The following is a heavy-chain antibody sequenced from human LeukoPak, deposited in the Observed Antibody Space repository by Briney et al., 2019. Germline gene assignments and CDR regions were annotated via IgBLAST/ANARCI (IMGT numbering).Heavy chain of an antibody. J-gene: IGHJ6*02. CDR1: GFTFSSYG. D-gene: IGHD3-3*01. CDR2: ISYDGSNK. Sequence: GGSLRLSCAASGFTFSSYGMHWVRQAPGKGLEWVAVISYDGSNKYYADSVKGRFTISRDNSKNTLYLQMNSLRAEDTAVYYCARDSTIFGVAGPYYYYGMDVWGQGTTVTVSS. CDR3: ARDSTIFGVAGPYYYYGMDV. V-gene: IGHV3-30*03.